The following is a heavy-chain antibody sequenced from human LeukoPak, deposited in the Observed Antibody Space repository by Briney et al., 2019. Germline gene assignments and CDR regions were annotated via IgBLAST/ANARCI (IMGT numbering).Heavy chain of an antibody. CDR1: GGPISSSSYY. V-gene: IGHV4-39*07. CDR3: ARLIYSSGWYYYYYMDV. CDR2: IYYSGST. J-gene: IGHJ6*03. Sequence: SETLSLTCTVSGGPISSSSYYWGWIRQPPGKGLEWIGSIYYSGSTYYNPSLKSRVTISVDTSKNQFSLKLSSVTAADTAVYYCARLIYSSGWYYYYYMDVWGKGTTVTISS. D-gene: IGHD6-19*01.